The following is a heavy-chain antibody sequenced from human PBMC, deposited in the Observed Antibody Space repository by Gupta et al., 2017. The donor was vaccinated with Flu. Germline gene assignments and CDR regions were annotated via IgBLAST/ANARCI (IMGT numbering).Heavy chain of an antibody. CDR2: ICNGGNII. D-gene: IGHD3-22*01. J-gene: IGHJ4*02. CDR3: ARGRNDDGNAHYYVRFFDY. Sequence: ISQAPGKGLEGVSYICNGGNIIDYADSMKGRFTISRDNGKNSVYLQINSLRAEDTAVYYCARGRNDDGNAHYYVRFFDYWGQGARGTVSS. V-gene: IGHV3-11*01.